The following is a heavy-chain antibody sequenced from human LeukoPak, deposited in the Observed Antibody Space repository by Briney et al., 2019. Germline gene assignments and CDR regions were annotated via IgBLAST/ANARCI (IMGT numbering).Heavy chain of an antibody. CDR3: ARGGRAITFGGVIALAFDY. D-gene: IGHD3-16*02. CDR1: GYTFTSYD. Sequence: ASVKVSCKASGYTFTSYDINWVRQATGQGLEWMGWMNPNSGNTGYAQKFQGRVTMTRNTSISTAYMELSSLRSEDTAVYYCARGGRAITFGGVIALAFDYWGQGTLVTVSS. J-gene: IGHJ4*02. V-gene: IGHV1-8*01. CDR2: MNPNSGNT.